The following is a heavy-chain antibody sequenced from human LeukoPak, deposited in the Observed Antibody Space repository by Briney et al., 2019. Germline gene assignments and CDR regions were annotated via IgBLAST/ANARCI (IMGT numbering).Heavy chain of an antibody. J-gene: IGHJ6*03. CDR2: ISSSSSYI. CDR3: ARDYDILTGPRCMDV. D-gene: IGHD3-9*01. CDR1: GFTFSSYS. Sequence: GGSLRLSCAASGFTFSSYSMNWVRQAPGKGLEWVSSISSSSSYIYYADSVKGRFTISRDNAKNSLYLQMNSLRAEDTAVYYCARDYDILTGPRCMDVWGKGTTVTVSS. V-gene: IGHV3-21*01.